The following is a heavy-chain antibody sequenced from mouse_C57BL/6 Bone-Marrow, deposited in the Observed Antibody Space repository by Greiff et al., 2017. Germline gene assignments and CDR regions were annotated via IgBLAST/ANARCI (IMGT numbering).Heavy chain of an antibody. J-gene: IGHJ2*01. D-gene: IGHD2-4*01. CDR3: ARWHMGDDYGFDY. Sequence: VQLQQPGAELVRPGSSVKLSCKASGYTFTSYWMEWVKQRPGQGLEWIGNIYPSDSETHYNQKFKGKATLTVDKSSSTAYMQLSSLTSEDSAVYYCARWHMGDDYGFDYWGQGTTLTVSA. CDR2: IYPSDSET. CDR1: GYTFTSYW. V-gene: IGHV1-61*01.